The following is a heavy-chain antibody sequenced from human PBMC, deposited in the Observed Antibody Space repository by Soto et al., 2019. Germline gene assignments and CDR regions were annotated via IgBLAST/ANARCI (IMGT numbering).Heavy chain of an antibody. CDR2: FRTSGDGGTT. D-gene: IGHD3-10*01. Sequence: GSLRLSCAASGFTFSSYSMSRVRQAPGKGLEWVSGFRTSGDGGTTYYADSVKGRFTISRDNSKNMLFLQMNSLRAEDTAIYYCAKKVNSGPGSQYFDYWGQGTLVTVSS. J-gene: IGHJ4*02. V-gene: IGHV3-23*01. CDR1: GFTFSSYS. CDR3: AKKVNSGPGSQYFDY.